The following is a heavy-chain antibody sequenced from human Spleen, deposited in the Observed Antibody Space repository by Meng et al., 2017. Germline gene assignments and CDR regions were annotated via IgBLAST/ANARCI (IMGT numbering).Heavy chain of an antibody. Sequence: ASVKVSCKASGYTFSRYGLSWGRQAPGQGREWMGWISAYNGNTNYAQKFQGRVTMTRDTSISTAYMELSRLRSDDTAVYYCARAGEATGYWGQGTLVTVSS. D-gene: IGHD1-26*01. CDR1: GYTFSRYG. CDR3: ARAGEATGY. J-gene: IGHJ4*02. V-gene: IGHV1-18*01. CDR2: ISAYNGNT.